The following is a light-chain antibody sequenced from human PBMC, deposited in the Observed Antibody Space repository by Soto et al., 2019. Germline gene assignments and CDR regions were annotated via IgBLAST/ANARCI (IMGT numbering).Light chain of an antibody. V-gene: IGLV1-44*01. Sequence: QSVLTQPPSASGTPGQRVSISCSGSSSNIGSHPVNWYQQLPGTAPKLLLYGDNQRPSGVPDRFSGSKSGTSASLAISGLQSEDEDHYYCASWDNSLNGIYVFGTGTKVTV. CDR1: SSNIGSHP. CDR3: ASWDNSLNGIYV. CDR2: GDN. J-gene: IGLJ1*01.